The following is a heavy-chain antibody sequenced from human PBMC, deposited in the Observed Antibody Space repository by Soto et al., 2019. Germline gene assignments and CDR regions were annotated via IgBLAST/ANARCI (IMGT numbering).Heavy chain of an antibody. CDR1: GFTFSSYG. CDR3: AKDPAAGNWFDP. D-gene: IGHD6-13*01. V-gene: IGHV3-30*18. CDR2: ISYDGSNK. J-gene: IGHJ5*02. Sequence: QVPLVESGGGVVQPGRSLRLSCAASGFTFSSYGMHWVRQAPGKGLEWVAVISYDGSNKYYADSVKGRFTISRDNSKDTLYLQMNSLRAEDTAVYYCAKDPAAGNWFDPWGQGTLVTVSS.